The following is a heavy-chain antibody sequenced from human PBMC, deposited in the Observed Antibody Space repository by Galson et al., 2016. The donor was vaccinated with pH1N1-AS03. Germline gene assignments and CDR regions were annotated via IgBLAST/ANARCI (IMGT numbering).Heavy chain of an antibody. D-gene: IGHD6-13*01. CDR1: GYGFNGYW. Sequence: QSGAEVTKPGDSLKISCKSSGYGFNGYWTGWVRQMPGKGLEWMGIIFPGDSDTRYSPSFQGEVTVSADKSTRTTYLQWRSLTASDTAMYYCARRSYSSSWIGALEIWGLGTMVTVSS. CDR3: ARRSYSSSWIGALEI. V-gene: IGHV5-51*03. J-gene: IGHJ3*02. CDR2: IFPGDSDT.